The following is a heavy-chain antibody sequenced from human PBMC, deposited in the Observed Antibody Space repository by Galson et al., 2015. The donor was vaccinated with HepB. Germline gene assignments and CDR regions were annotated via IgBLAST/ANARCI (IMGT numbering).Heavy chain of an antibody. D-gene: IGHD2-8*02. V-gene: IGHV1-18*01. J-gene: IGHJ4*02. Sequence: SVKVSCKATGYTFSTYGITWVRQAPGQGLEWMGWISAKNGNRKYEQRFQDRVTMTTDTSTNTAYMELRSLRSDDTAFYYCARASMPGPWCDYWGQGTLVTVSS. CDR2: ISAKNGNR. CDR1: GYTFSTYG. CDR3: ARASMPGPWCDY.